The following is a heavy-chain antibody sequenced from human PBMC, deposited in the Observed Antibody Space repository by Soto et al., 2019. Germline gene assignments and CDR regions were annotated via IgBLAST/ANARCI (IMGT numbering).Heavy chain of an antibody. D-gene: IGHD6-13*01. V-gene: IGHV4-30-2*01. CDR3: ARGATAGTGLFDH. CDR1: GDSISSGGYS. Sequence: PSETLSLTCAVSGDSISSGGYSWSWIRQPPGKGLEWIGYIYHSGSAHYNPSLKSRVTISVDRSKNQFSLELSSVTAADTAVYYCARGATAGTGLFDHWGQGTLVTVAS. J-gene: IGHJ4*02. CDR2: IYHSGSA.